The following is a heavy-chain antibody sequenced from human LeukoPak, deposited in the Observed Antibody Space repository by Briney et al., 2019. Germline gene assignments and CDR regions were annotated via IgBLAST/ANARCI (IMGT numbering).Heavy chain of an antibody. J-gene: IGHJ4*02. V-gene: IGHV1-69*02. Sequence: IIPILGIANYAQKFQGTVTITADKSTSTAYMELSSLRSEDTAVYYCATHDYGDFWSFDYWGQGTLVTVSS. CDR3: ATHDYGDFWSFDY. D-gene: IGHD4-17*01. CDR2: IIPILGIA.